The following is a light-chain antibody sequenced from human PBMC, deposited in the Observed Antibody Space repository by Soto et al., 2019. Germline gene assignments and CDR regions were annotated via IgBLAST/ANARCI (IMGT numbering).Light chain of an antibody. CDR1: QSIRNY. CDR3: QQYNKWPLT. J-gene: IGKJ1*01. Sequence: VVLTQSPATLSLSPGERATLSCMASQSIRNYLAWYQQKPGQAPRLLVYGASTRATGVPARFSGSGSGTEFTLTITSLGYEDFAVYYCQQYNKWPLTFGQGTKVDIK. CDR2: GAS. V-gene: IGKV3-15*01.